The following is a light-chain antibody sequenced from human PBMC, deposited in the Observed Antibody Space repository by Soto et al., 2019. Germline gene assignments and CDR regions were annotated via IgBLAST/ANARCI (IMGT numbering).Light chain of an antibody. Sequence: QSVLTQPPSVSGAPGQRVTISCTGSSSNIGAGYDVHWYQQLPGTAPKLLIYGNSNRPSGVPDRFSGSKSVTSASLAITGLQAEDGADYYCQSYDSSLSGVVFGGGTKVTVL. V-gene: IGLV1-40*01. J-gene: IGLJ2*01. CDR1: SSNIGAGYD. CDR3: QSYDSSLSGVV. CDR2: GNS.